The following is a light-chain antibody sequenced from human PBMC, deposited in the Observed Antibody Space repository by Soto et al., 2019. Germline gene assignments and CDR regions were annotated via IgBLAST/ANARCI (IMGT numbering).Light chain of an antibody. CDR2: SAS. Sequence: EVVLTQSPGTLSLSPGERVTLSCRASQSVASSYLAWYQQKPGRAPRLLFYSASSRATGIPDRFSGSGSGTDFTLTISTLEPEDFAVYYCHHFGSLPETFGQGTKVDIK. CDR1: QSVASSY. CDR3: HHFGSLPET. J-gene: IGKJ1*01. V-gene: IGKV3-20*01.